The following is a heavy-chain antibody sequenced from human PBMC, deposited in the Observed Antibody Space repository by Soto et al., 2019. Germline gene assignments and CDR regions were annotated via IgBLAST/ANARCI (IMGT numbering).Heavy chain of an antibody. V-gene: IGHV4-34*01. D-gene: IGHD2-15*01. CDR2: INHSGST. J-gene: IGHJ5*02. CDR1: GGSFSGYD. CDR3: ARPVVACSGGRCTNNWFVP. Sequence: PSETLSLSCAVYGGSFSGYDVRWIRQPPGKGLEWIGEINHSGSTNYNPSLKSRVTISVDTSKNQFSLKLSSVTAADTALYYCARPVVACSGGRCTNNWFVPWGQGTLVTVSS.